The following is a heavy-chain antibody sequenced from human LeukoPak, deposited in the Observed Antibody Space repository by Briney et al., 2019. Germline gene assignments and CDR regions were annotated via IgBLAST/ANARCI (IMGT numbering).Heavy chain of an antibody. CDR3: AKGKASGWYIVDY. Sequence: GGSLRLSCATSGFTFSSYGMHWVRQAPGKGLEWVAVISKDAKRNYHIDSVKGRFTISRDNSKNTLYLQMNSLRAEDTAVYYCAKGKASGWYIVDYWGQGTLVTVSS. J-gene: IGHJ4*02. CDR1: GFTFSSYG. V-gene: IGHV3-30*18. CDR2: ISKDAKRN. D-gene: IGHD6-19*01.